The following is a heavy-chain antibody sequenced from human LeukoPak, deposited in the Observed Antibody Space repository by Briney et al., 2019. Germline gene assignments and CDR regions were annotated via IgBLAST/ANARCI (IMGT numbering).Heavy chain of an antibody. CDR1: GGSISSSSYY. CDR3: AREPLFGYNPYYFDY. J-gene: IGHJ4*02. D-gene: IGHD1-14*01. CDR2: IYYSGST. Sequence: SETLSLTCTVSGGSISSSSYYWGWIRQPPGKGLEWIGSIYYSGSTYYNPSLKSRVTISVDTSKNQFSLKLSSVTAADTAVYYCAREPLFGYNPYYFDYWGQGTLVTVSS. V-gene: IGHV4-39*07.